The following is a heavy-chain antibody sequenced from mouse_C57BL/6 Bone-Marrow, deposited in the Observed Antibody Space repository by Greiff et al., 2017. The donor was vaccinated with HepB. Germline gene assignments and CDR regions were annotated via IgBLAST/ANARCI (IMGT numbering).Heavy chain of an antibody. CDR3: ARAFDGQVFAY. Sequence: QVQLKQPGAELVKPGASVKLSCKASGSTFTSYWMHWVKQRPGRGLEWIGRIDPNSGGTKYNEKFKSKATLTVDKPSSTAYMQLSSLTSEDSAVYYCARAFDGQVFAYWGQGTLVTVSA. CDR2: IDPNSGGT. CDR1: GSTFTSYW. D-gene: IGHD2-3*01. J-gene: IGHJ3*01. V-gene: IGHV1-72*01.